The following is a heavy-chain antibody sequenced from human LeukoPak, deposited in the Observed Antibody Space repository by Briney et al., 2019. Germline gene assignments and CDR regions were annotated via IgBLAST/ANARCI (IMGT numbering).Heavy chain of an antibody. D-gene: IGHD4-23*01. V-gene: IGHV5-51*01. J-gene: IGHJ4*02. CDR1: GYSFTSYW. CDR3: ARRSYGGKDFDY. CDR2: IYPGDSDT. Sequence: GKSLKISCKGSGYSFTSYWINWVRQMPGKGLEWMGIIYPGDSDTKYSPSFQGQVTISVDKSINTAYLQWSSLKASDTAMYYCARRSYGGKDFDYWGQGTLVTVSS.